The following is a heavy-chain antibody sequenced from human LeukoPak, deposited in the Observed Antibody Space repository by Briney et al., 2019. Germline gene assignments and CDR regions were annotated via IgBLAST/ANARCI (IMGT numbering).Heavy chain of an antibody. CDR1: GFTFSSYA. Sequence: PGGSLRLSCAASGFTFSSYAMSWVRQAPGKGLEWVSAISGSGGSTYYADSVKGRFTMYRDNSRNTLYLQMDSLRAEDAAVYYCARDSNSGDYSLAFDVWGQGTTVTVSS. D-gene: IGHD4-17*01. V-gene: IGHV3-23*01. CDR2: ISGSGGST. CDR3: ARDSNSGDYSLAFDV. J-gene: IGHJ3*01.